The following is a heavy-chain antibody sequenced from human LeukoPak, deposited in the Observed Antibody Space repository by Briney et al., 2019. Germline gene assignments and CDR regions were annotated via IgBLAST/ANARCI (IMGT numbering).Heavy chain of an antibody. D-gene: IGHD3-22*01. V-gene: IGHV3-21*04. Sequence: GGSLRLSCAAPGFTFRSYSMNWVRQAPGKGLEWVSSISSSSSYIYYADSVKGRSTISRDNSKNTLYLQMNSLRAEDTAVYYCVKGGSSGYRWFDPWGQGTLVTVS. CDR1: GFTFRSYS. J-gene: IGHJ5*02. CDR3: VKGGSSGYRWFDP. CDR2: ISSSSSYI.